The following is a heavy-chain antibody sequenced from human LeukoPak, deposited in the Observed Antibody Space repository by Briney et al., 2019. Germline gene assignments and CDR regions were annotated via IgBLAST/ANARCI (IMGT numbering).Heavy chain of an antibody. J-gene: IGHJ4*02. V-gene: IGHV3-48*03. CDR3: ARGALHSGLYYFDY. D-gene: IGHD1-26*01. CDR2: ISSSGSTI. Sequence: GGSLRLSCAASGFTFSSYEMNWVRQAPGKGLEWVSYISSSGSTIYYADSVKGRFTISRDNAKNSLYLQMNSLRAEDTAVYYCARGALHSGLYYFDYWGQGTLVTVSS. CDR1: GFTFSSYE.